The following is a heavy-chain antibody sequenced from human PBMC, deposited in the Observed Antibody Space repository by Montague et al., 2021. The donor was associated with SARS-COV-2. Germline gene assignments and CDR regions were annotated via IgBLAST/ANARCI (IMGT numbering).Heavy chain of an antibody. CDR2: IKPDGSDK. CDR1: GFSFSTFW. Sequence: SLRLSCAASGFSFSTFWMTWVRQAPGKGLEWVDSIKPDGSDKYYVESVKGRFTISRDNARNSLYLQLNNLRAEDTAVYYCARDPNWGAHWGQGNLVTVSS. D-gene: IGHD7-27*01. J-gene: IGHJ4*02. CDR3: ARDPNWGAH. V-gene: IGHV3-7*05.